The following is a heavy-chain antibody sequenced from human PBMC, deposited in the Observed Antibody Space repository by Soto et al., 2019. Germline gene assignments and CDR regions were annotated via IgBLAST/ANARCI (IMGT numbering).Heavy chain of an antibody. CDR3: AKVISVSVLVPAATNYYYYYGMDV. CDR1: GFTFSSYG. CDR2: ISYDGSNT. D-gene: IGHD2-2*01. Sequence: GGSLRLSCAASGFTFSSYGMHWVRQAPGKGLEWVAVISYDGSNTYYADSVKGRFTNSRDNSKNTLFLQMSSLRPEDTAVYYCAKVISVSVLVPAATNYYYYYGMDVWGQGTTVTVSS. V-gene: IGHV3-30*18. J-gene: IGHJ6*02.